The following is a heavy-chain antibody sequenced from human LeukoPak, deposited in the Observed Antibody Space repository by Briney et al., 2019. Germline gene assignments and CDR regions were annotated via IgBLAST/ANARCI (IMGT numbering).Heavy chain of an antibody. J-gene: IGHJ4*02. Sequence: GASVKVSCKASGYTFTGYYMHWVRQAPGQGLEWMGRINPNSGGTNYAQKFQGRVTMTRDTSISTAYMELSRLRFDDMAVYYCARDAVRGGYLFDYWGQGTLVTVSS. CDR2: INPNSGGT. CDR1: GYTFTGYY. D-gene: IGHD1-26*01. CDR3: ARDAVRGGYLFDY. V-gene: IGHV1-2*06.